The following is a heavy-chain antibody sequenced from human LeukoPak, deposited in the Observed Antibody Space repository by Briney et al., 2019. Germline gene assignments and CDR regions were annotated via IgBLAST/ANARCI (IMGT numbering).Heavy chain of an antibody. V-gene: IGHV1-69*05. J-gene: IGHJ6*03. D-gene: IGHD2-2*01. Sequence: GASVKVSCKASGGTFSSYAISWVRQAPGQGLEWMGGIIPIFGTANYAQKFQGRVTITTDESTSTAYMELSSLRSEDTAVYYCAKGGPAAIYYYYYYMDVWGKGTTVTVSS. CDR2: IIPIFGTA. CDR3: AKGGPAAIYYYYYYMDV. CDR1: GGTFSSYA.